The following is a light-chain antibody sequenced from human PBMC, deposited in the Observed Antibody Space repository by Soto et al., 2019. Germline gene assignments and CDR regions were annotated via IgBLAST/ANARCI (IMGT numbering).Light chain of an antibody. Sequence: QMTQSPCPLYASVGDRVTITCLASQSISSYLNWYQQKPGKAPKLLIYAASSLQSGVPSRFSGSGSGTDFTLTISSLQPEDFATYYCQQSYSTSPTFGQGTKVDIK. V-gene: IGKV1-39*01. CDR2: AAS. CDR1: QSISSY. J-gene: IGKJ1*01. CDR3: QQSYSTSPT.